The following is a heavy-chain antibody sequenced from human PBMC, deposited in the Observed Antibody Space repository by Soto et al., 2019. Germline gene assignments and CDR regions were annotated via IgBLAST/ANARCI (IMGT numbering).Heavy chain of an antibody. CDR3: GRDAGRRFDY. D-gene: IGHD6-13*01. J-gene: IGHJ4*02. Sequence: EVQLVESGGGLVQPGGSLRLSCAASGFSFSSYWMTWARQAPGKGLEWVASRNRDGSGKRYVDSVGGRCTISRDNAKTSLCLQMNRLSPDDPAVYYCGRDAGRRFDYWGQGSMVTVSP. V-gene: IGHV3-7*01. CDR2: RNRDGSGK. CDR1: GFSFSSYW.